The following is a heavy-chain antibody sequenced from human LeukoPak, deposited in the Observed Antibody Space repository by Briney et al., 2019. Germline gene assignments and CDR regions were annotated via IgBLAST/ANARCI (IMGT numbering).Heavy chain of an antibody. CDR2: IRYDGSNK. D-gene: IGHD6-19*01. CDR1: GFTFSSYG. J-gene: IGHJ4*02. CDR3: ICSSRIAVAARYYFDY. Sequence: GGSLRLSCAASGFTFSSYGMHWVRQAPGKGLEWVAFIRYDGSNKYYADSVKGRFTISRDNSKNTLYLQMNSLRAEDTAVYYCICSSRIAVAARYYFDYWGQGTLVTVSS. V-gene: IGHV3-30*02.